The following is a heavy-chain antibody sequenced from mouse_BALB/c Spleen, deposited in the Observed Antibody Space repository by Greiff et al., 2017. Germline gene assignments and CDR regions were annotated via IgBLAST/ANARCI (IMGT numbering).Heavy chain of an antibody. Sequence: VQLQQSGAELVKPGASVKLSCTASGFNIKDTYMHWVKQRPEQGLEWIGRIDPANGNTKYDPKFQGKATIPADTSSNTAYLQLSSLTSEDTAVYYCASLCGSSFYYAMDYWGQGTSVTVSS. D-gene: IGHD1-1*01. CDR3: ASLCGSSFYYAMDY. J-gene: IGHJ4*01. V-gene: IGHV14-3*02. CDR1: GFNIKDTY. CDR2: IDPANGNT.